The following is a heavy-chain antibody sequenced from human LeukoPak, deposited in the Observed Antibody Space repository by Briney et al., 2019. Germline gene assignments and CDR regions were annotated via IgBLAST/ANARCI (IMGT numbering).Heavy chain of an antibody. D-gene: IGHD1-26*01. CDR3: AKDRTVGASYWYFVL. CDR1: GVTLSSFA. J-gene: IGHJ2*01. CDR2: ISSSGSGDNT. V-gene: IGHV3-23*01. Sequence: GGSLRLSCAASGVTLSSFAMSWARQAPGKGLEWVSGISSSGSGDNTYYAESVKGRFTISRDSSKKTLFLHMNALRDEDTAIYYCAKDRTVGASYWYFVLWGRGTVVTVSS.